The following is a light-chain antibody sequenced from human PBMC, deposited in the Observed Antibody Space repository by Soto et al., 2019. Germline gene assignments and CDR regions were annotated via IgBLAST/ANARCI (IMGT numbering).Light chain of an antibody. CDR3: QQYYSTPLT. V-gene: IGKV4-1*01. J-gene: IGKJ4*01. CDR1: QSVLHRSDNKNY. CDR2: WAS. Sequence: DIVMTQSPDFLAVSLGERATINCKSRQSVLHRSDNKNYLAWYQQKPGQPPKLLISWASTREFGVPARFSGSGSGTDFTLTISSLQAEDVAVYYCQQYYSTPLTFGGGTKVEIK.